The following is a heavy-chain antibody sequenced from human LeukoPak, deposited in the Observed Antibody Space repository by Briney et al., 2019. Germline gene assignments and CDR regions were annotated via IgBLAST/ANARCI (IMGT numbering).Heavy chain of an antibody. CDR3: ASTSAQTYYYGSGSRIYFDY. V-gene: IGHV3-23*01. J-gene: IGHJ4*02. CDR2: IGGSGGST. D-gene: IGHD3-10*01. CDR1: GFTFSSYA. Sequence: PGGSLRLSCVVSGFTFSSYAMSWVRQAPGKGLEWVSFIGGSGGSTYYADSVKGRFTISRDNAKNSLYLQMNSLRAEDTAVYYCASTSAQTYYYGSGSRIYFDYWGQGTLVTVSS.